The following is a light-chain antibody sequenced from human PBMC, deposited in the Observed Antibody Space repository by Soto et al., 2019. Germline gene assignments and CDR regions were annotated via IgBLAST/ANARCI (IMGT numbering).Light chain of an antibody. Sequence: DIVMTQSPLSLPVTPGEPASISCRSSQSLLHSNGYNYLDWYLQKPGQSPQLLIYDAYNRATGIPPRFSGSGSGTDFTLTISSLEPEDSAVYYCQQRHMWPITFGQGTRLEIK. J-gene: IGKJ5*01. V-gene: IGKV2-28*01. CDR3: QQRHMWPIT. CDR1: QSLLHSNGYNY. CDR2: DAY.